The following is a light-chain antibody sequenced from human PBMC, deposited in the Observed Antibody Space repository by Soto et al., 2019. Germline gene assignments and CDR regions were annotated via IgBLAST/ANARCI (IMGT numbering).Light chain of an antibody. V-gene: IGKV4-1*01. CDR2: WAS. Sequence: DIVMTQSPDSLAVSLGERATINCKSSQSVLYSSSNKNFLAWYQQKPGQPPKLLIYWASTRESGVPDRFSGSGSGTDFTLTISSLQAEDVAVYYCQQYNRWPLTFGGGTTVEIK. J-gene: IGKJ4*01. CDR1: QSVLYSSSNKNF. CDR3: QQYNRWPLT.